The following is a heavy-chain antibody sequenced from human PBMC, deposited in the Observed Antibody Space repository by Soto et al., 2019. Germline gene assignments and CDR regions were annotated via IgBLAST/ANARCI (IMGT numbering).Heavy chain of an antibody. V-gene: IGHV3-30*18. CDR2: ISHHGLKE. D-gene: IGHD3-16*01. CDR3: ANDVVGGGNKCYFEY. Sequence: QVQLVESGGGVVRPGRSLRLSCVASGFTFRDYGMHWVRQAPGKGLEWVARISHHGLKEHYADSAKGRFTISRDNSKKTVYLQLNSLRGDDTAVYYCANDVVGGGNKCYFEYWGRGTLVTVSS. CDR1: GFTFRDYG. J-gene: IGHJ4*02.